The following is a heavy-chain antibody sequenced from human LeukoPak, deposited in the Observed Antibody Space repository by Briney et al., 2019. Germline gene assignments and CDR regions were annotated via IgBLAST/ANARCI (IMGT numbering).Heavy chain of an antibody. Sequence: SETLSLTCAVYGGSFSGYYWSWIRQPPGKGLEWIGEINHSGSTNYNPSLKSRVTISVDTSKNQFSLKLSSVTAADTAVYYCARGLTMVRGVIKAISWFDPWGQGTLVTVSS. CDR2: INHSGST. D-gene: IGHD3-10*01. CDR1: GGSFSGYY. V-gene: IGHV4-34*01. CDR3: ARGLTMVRGVIKAISWFDP. J-gene: IGHJ5*02.